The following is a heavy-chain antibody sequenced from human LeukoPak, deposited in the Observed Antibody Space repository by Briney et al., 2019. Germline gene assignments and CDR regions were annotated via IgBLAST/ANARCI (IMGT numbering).Heavy chain of an antibody. CDR3: ARGDMVRVVVAKLDP. J-gene: IGHJ5*02. CDR2: INPNSGAT. CDR1: GYTFTCYY. Sequence: ASVQVSCKASGYTFTCYYLHWVRQAPGQGLEWMGWINPNSGATNYAQKFQGRVTMTRDTSISTAYMELRRLTSDDTAGYYCARGDMVRVVVAKLDPWAREPWSPSP. V-gene: IGHV1-2*02. D-gene: IGHD2-21*01.